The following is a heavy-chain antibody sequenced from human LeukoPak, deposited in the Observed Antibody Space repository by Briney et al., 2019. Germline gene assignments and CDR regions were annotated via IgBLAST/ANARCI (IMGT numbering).Heavy chain of an antibody. CDR3: ARVADFWSGYYAPYFDY. CDR1: GGTFSSYA. D-gene: IGHD3-3*01. CDR2: IIPIFGTA. V-gene: IGHV1-69*13. Sequence: GASVKVSCKASGGTFSSYAISWVRQAPGQGLEWMGGIIPIFGTANYAQKFQRRVTITADESTRTAYMELSSLRSEDTAVYYCARVADFWSGYYAPYFDYWGQGTLVTVSS. J-gene: IGHJ4*02.